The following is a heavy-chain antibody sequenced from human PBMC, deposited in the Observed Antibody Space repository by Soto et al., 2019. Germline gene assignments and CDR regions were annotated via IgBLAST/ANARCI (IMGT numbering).Heavy chain of an antibody. CDR2: IITDGSST. Sequence: EVQLVESGGGLVQHGGSLILSCAASGFSFSIYWMHWVRQAPGKGLVWVSRIITDGSSTSYADYVKGRFTISRDNAKNTLYLQMNSLRAEDTAVYYCATGLSTRGYYMEAWGKGPTVTVSS. CDR1: GFSFSIYW. CDR3: ATGLSTRGYYMEA. V-gene: IGHV3-74*01. D-gene: IGHD1-26*01. J-gene: IGHJ6*03.